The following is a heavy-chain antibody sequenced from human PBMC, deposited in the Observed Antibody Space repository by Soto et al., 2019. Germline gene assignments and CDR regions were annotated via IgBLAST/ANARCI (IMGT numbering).Heavy chain of an antibody. CDR3: AGAGAGLRNWFDP. CDR1: GGSISSYY. CDR2: IYYSGST. V-gene: IGHV4-59*01. J-gene: IGHJ5*02. Sequence: PSETLSLTCTVSGGSISSYYWSWIRQPPGKGLEWIGYIYYSGSTNYNPSLKSRVTISVDTSKNQFSPKLSSVTAADTAVYYCAGAGAGLRNWFDPWGQGTLVTVSS.